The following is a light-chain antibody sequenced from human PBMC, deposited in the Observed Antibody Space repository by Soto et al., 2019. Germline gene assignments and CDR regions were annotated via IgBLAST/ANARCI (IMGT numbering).Light chain of an antibody. CDR3: QQSYSSPYT. V-gene: IGKV1-39*01. Sequence: DIQMTQSPSSLSASLGDRVTITCRASQSINNYLNWYQQEAGKAPKFLIYAATSLQSGVPSRFSGSGSGTEFTLTISSLQPGDFATYYCQQSYSSPYTFGLGTKLEIK. CDR2: AAT. CDR1: QSINNY. J-gene: IGKJ2*01.